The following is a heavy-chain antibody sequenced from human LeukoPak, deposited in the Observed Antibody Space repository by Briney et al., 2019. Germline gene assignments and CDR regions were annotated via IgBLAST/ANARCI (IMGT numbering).Heavy chain of an antibody. Sequence: GGSLRLSCAASGFTFSSCSMNWVRQAPGKGLEWVSSISSSSSYIYYADSVKGRFAISRDNAKNSLYLQMNSLRAEDTAVYYCARDSGSYWDYWGQGTLVTVSS. CDR3: ARDSGSYWDY. CDR2: ISSSSSYI. J-gene: IGHJ4*02. D-gene: IGHD1-26*01. V-gene: IGHV3-21*01. CDR1: GFTFSSCS.